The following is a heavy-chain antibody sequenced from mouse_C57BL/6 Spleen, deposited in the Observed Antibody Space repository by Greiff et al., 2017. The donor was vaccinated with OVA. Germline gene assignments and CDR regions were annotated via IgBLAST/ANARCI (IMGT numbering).Heavy chain of an antibody. D-gene: IGHD1-1*01. J-gene: IGHJ2*01. CDR3: ARGAHYYGSSFDY. CDR1: GFTFSDYY. Sequence: EVHLVESEGGLVQPGSSMKLSCTASGFTFSDYYMAWVRQVPEKGLEWVANINYDGSSTYYLDSLKSRFIISRDNAKNILYLQMSSLKSEDTATYYCARGAHYYGSSFDYWGQGTTLTVSS. V-gene: IGHV5-16*01. CDR2: INYDGSST.